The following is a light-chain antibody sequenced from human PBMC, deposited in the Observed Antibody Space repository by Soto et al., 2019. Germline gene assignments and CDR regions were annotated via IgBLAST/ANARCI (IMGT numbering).Light chain of an antibody. CDR1: QSVSTN. CDR3: QQYNNWPRT. J-gene: IGKJ1*01. V-gene: IGKV3-15*01. Sequence: EIVMTQTPATLSVSPGASATLSCRASQSVSTNLAWYQQKPGQVPRVLIYGASTRATEIPARFSGSGSGTEFTLTIDSLQSEDFAVYYCQQYNNWPRTFGQGARWIS. CDR2: GAS.